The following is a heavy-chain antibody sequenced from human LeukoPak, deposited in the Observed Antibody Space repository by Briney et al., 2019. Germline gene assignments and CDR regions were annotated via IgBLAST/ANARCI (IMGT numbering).Heavy chain of an antibody. D-gene: IGHD3-22*01. J-gene: IGHJ4*01. V-gene: IGHV4-59*08. Sequence: KPSETLSLTCTVSGASISNNFWTWIRQPPGKGLEWIGYIYSSGSANYNPSLKSRVIISGDTSKNQIFLNLTSVTAADTAVYFCARHRDYYDTWGHGTLVTVSS. CDR3: ARHRDYYDT. CDR1: GASISNNF. CDR2: IYSSGSA.